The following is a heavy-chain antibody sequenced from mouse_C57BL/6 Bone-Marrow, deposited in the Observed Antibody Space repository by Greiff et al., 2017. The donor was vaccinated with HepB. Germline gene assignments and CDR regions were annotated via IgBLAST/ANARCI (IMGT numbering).Heavy chain of an antibody. V-gene: IGHV1-64*01. CDR2: IHPNSGST. J-gene: IGHJ3*01. CDR1: GYTFTSYW. Sequence: VQLQQPGAELVKPGASVKLSCKASGYTFTSYWMHWVKQRPGQGLEWIGMIHPNSGSTNYNEKFKSKATLTVDKSSSTAYMQLSSLTSEDSAVYYCASPANWRAYWGQGTLVTVSA. CDR3: ASPANWRAY. D-gene: IGHD4-1*01.